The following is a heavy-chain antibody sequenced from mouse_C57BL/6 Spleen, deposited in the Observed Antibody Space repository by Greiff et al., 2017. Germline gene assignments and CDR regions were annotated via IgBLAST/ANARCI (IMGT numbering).Heavy chain of an antibody. CDR3: ARSGGNYWYFDV. CDR1: GYTFTSYW. V-gene: IGHV1-52*01. Sequence: QVQLKQPGAELVRPGSSVKLSCKASGYTFTSYWMHWVKQRPIQGLEWIGNIDPSDSETHYNQKFKDKATLTVDKSSSTAYMQLSSLTSEDSAVYYCARSGGNYWYFDVWGTGTTVTVSS. D-gene: IGHD1-1*02. J-gene: IGHJ1*03. CDR2: IDPSDSET.